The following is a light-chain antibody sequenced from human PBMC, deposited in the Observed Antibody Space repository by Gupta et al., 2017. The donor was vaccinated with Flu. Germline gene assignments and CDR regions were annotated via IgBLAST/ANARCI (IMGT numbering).Light chain of an antibody. J-gene: IGKJ4*01. CDR1: QSVKGA. CDR2: DAS. Sequence: EVVLTQSPATLSLSPGERATLSCRASQSVKGALAWYQQKPGQAPRLLIYDASNRATGIPVKFSGSGSGTDFTLTISNREPEDFAVYYCQQRDHWPITFGRGTKVEIK. CDR3: QQRDHWPIT. V-gene: IGKV3-11*01.